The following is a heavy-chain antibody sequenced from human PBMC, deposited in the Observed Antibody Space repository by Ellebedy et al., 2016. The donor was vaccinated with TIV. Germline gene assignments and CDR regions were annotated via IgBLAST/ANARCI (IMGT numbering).Heavy chain of an antibody. D-gene: IGHD1-26*01. CDR1: GFSFSDFS. V-gene: IGHV3-48*04. Sequence: GESLKISCVVSGFSFSDFSLNWVRQAPGKGPEWLSYIGRGGSVIFYADSVKGRFTISRDNSKKTVDLQMNSLRADDTAVYYCASELVGTTDFDYWGQGTLVTVSS. CDR2: IGRGGSVI. CDR3: ASELVGTTDFDY. J-gene: IGHJ4*02.